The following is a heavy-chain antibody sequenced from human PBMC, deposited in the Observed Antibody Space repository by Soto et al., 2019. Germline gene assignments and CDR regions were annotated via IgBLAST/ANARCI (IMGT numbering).Heavy chain of an antibody. CDR3: GTADRGTAAGGTVQ. CDR1: GFTLSPYW. J-gene: IGHJ4*02. V-gene: IGHV3-7*01. CDR2: IKQDGSEK. D-gene: IGHD6-13*01. Sequence: EVQVVESGGGLVQPGGSLRLSCAASGFTLSPYWMTWVRQAPGKGLEWVANIKQDGSEKYYVDSVKGRFTVSRDNAKNSLYLQMNSLRTEDTAVYYCGTADRGTAAGGTVQWGQGTLVTVSS.